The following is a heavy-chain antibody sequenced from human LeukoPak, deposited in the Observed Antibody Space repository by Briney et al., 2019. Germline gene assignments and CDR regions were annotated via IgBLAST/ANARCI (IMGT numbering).Heavy chain of an antibody. CDR3: ARGTYYDSSGLH. CDR1: GYSFTSYW. Sequence: GESLKISCKGSGYSFTSYWISWVRQMPGKGLEWMGRIDPSDSYTNYSPSFQGHVTISADMFISTAYLQWSSLKASDTAVYYCARGTYYDSSGLHWGQGTLVTVSS. V-gene: IGHV5-10-1*01. J-gene: IGHJ1*01. D-gene: IGHD3-22*01. CDR2: IDPSDSYT.